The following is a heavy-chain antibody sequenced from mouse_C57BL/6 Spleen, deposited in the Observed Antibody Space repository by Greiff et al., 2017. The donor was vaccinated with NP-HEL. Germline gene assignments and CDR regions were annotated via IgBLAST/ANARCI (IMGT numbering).Heavy chain of an antibody. V-gene: IGHV1-18*01. J-gene: IGHJ3*01. CDR1: GYTFTDYN. CDR3: ARSGYYGNPFAY. Sequence: EVQLQQSGPELVKPGASVRIPCKASGYTFTDYNMDWVKQSHGKSLEWIGDINPNNGGTIYNQKFKGKATLTVDKSSSTAYMELRSLTSEDTAVYYCARSGYYGNPFAYWGQGTLVTVSA. D-gene: IGHD1-1*01. CDR2: INPNNGGT.